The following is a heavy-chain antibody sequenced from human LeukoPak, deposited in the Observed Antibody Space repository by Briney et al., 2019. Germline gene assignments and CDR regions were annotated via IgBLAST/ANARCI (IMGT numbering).Heavy chain of an antibody. CDR1: DFTFNKDW. J-gene: IGHJ3*02. CDR3: AADGYDAFDI. V-gene: IGHV3-21*01. D-gene: IGHD6-25*01. Sequence: GGSLRLSCAASDFTFNKDWMNWVRQAPGKGLEWVSSISSSSSYIYYADSVKGRFAISRDNAKNSLYLQMNSLRAEDTAVYYCAADGYDAFDIWGQGTMVTVSS. CDR2: ISSSSSYI.